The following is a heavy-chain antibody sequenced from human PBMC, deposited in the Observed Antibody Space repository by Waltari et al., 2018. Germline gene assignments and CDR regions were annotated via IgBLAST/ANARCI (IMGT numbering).Heavy chain of an antibody. CDR1: GFTLRSYV. Sequence: QVQLVASGGGVVQPGRSLRLSCAASGFTLRSYVLHWVRRAPGKGLGWVAVRSYDGSNKDYANSVKGRFTISRDNSKNTLYLQMNSLRAEDTAVYYCAKAGYGSGWSPVYWGQGTLVTVSS. V-gene: IGHV3-30*18. J-gene: IGHJ4*02. D-gene: IGHD6-19*01. CDR2: RSYDGSNK. CDR3: AKAGYGSGWSPVY.